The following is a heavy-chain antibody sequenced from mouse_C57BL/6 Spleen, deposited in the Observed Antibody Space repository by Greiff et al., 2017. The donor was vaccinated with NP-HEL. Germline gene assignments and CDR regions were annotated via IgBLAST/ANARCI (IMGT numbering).Heavy chain of an antibody. J-gene: IGHJ4*01. CDR3: AREAGRPVPYAMDY. CDR2: ISDGGSYT. V-gene: IGHV5-4*01. CDR1: GFTFSSYA. Sequence: EVQGVESGGGLVKPGGSLKLSCAASGFTFSSYAMSWVRQTPEKRLEWVATISDGGSYTYYPDNVKGRFTISRDNAKNNLYLQMSHLKSEDTAMYYCAREAGRPVPYAMDYWGQGTSVTVSS.